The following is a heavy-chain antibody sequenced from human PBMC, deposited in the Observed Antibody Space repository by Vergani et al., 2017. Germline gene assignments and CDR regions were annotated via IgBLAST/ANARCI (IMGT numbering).Heavy chain of an antibody. D-gene: IGHD3-22*01. V-gene: IGHV4-39*01. Sequence: QLQLQESGPGLVKPSETLSLTCTVSGGSISSSSYYWGWIRQPPGKGLEWIGSIYYSGSTYYNPSLKSRVTISVDTSKNQFSLKLSSVTAADTAVYYCASIIYDSSGYYPDYWGQGTLVTVSS. CDR3: ASIIYDSSGYYPDY. CDR1: GGSISSSSYY. CDR2: IYYSGST. J-gene: IGHJ4*02.